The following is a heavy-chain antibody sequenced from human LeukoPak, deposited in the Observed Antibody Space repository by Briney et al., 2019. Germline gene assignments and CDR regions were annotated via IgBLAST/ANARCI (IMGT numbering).Heavy chain of an antibody. CDR1: GNTFNSYG. Sequence: ASVKVSCKASGNTFNSYGITWVRQVPGQGLERMGWISAYSGNTKYAQMLQGRVTMTTDTSTSTAYMELRSLTADDAAVYYCASGQTVMPPRGYYMDVWGKGTTVTVSS. CDR3: ASGQTVMPPRGYYMDV. V-gene: IGHV1-18*01. D-gene: IGHD4-17*01. J-gene: IGHJ6*03. CDR2: ISAYSGNT.